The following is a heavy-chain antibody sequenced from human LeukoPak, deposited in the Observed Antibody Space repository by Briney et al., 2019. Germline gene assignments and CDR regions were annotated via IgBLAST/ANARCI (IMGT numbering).Heavy chain of an antibody. CDR1: GRSISSYY. CDR2: IYNSGCT. V-gene: IGHV4-59*01. J-gene: IGHJ4*02. D-gene: IGHD3-22*01. CDR3: ARAERGYSPLYY. Sequence: SETLSLTCTVSGRSISSYYWTWIRQPPGKGLEWIGYIYNSGCTNYNPSLKSRVTISLEQSENQISLKLRYVTAPDPAVFYRARAERGYSPLYYWGQGTLVTVSS.